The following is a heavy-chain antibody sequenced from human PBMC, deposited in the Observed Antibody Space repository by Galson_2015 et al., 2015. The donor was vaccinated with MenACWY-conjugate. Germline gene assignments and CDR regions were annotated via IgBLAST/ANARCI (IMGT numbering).Heavy chain of an antibody. V-gene: IGHV3-30-3*01. Sequence: SLRLSCAASGFTFSAYAMHWVRQAPGKGLEWVAVISYDGTRKFYADSVKGRFTISRDNSKNTLYLQMNSLRVEDTAIYYCARGCSGGSWLDPWGQGTLVTVSS. CDR2: ISYDGTRK. CDR1: GFTFSAYA. D-gene: IGHD2-15*01. J-gene: IGHJ5*02. CDR3: ARGCSGGSWLDP.